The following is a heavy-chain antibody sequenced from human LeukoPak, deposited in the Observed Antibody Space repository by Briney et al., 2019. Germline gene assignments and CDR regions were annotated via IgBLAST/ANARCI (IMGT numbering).Heavy chain of an antibody. CDR3: ARRDYYDSTGYYKY. Sequence: SVTLSLTCTVSGGSISSSSYYWGWIRQPPGKGLEWIGEIYHVGATNYNPSLKSRVAISIDKSKNQFSLKVNSVTVADTAVYYCARRDYYDSTGYYKYWGQGTLVTVSS. V-gene: IGHV4-39*07. CDR1: GGSISSSSYY. CDR2: IYHVGAT. J-gene: IGHJ4*02. D-gene: IGHD3-22*01.